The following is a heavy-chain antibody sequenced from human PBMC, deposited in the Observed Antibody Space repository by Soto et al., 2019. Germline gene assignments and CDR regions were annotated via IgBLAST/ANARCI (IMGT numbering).Heavy chain of an antibody. CDR3: ATIRGDARNDYYYYYMDV. Sequence: ASVKVSCKVSGYTLTELSMHWVRQAPGKGLEWMGGFDPEDGETIYAQKFQGRVTMTEDTSTDTAYMELSSLRSEDTAVYYCATIRGDARNDYYYYYMDVWGKGTTVTVSS. CDR2: FDPEDGET. V-gene: IGHV1-24*01. J-gene: IGHJ6*03. CDR1: GYTLTELS. D-gene: IGHD1-1*01.